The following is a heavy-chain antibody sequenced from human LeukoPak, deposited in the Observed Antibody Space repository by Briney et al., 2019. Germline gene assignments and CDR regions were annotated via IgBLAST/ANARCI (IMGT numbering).Heavy chain of an antibody. CDR2: INTGGTT. Sequence: SQTLSPTCTVSGDSISSGSYYWSWIRQPAGKGLEYIGRINTGGTTNYNPSLRSRVTISVDTSKNQFSLNLGSVSAADTAVYYCARTLLPAVKGAFDIWGQGTMVTVSS. D-gene: IGHD3-22*01. J-gene: IGHJ3*02. CDR3: ARTLLPAVKGAFDI. V-gene: IGHV4-61*02. CDR1: GDSISSGSYY.